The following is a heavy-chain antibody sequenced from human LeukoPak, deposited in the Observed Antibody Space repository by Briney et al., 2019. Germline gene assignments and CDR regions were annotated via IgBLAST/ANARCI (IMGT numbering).Heavy chain of an antibody. V-gene: IGHV1-69*13. CDR2: IIPIFGTA. D-gene: IGHD6-19*01. CDR3: ARDSSGQNWFDP. Sequence: SVKVSIKASGGTFSSYAISWVRQAPGQGLEWMGGIIPIFGTANYAQKFQGRVTITADESTSTAYMELSSLRSEDTAVYYCARDSSGQNWFDPWGQGTLVTVSS. J-gene: IGHJ5*02. CDR1: GGTFSSYA.